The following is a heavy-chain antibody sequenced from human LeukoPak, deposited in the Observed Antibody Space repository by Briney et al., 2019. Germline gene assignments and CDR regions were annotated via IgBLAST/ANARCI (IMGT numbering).Heavy chain of an antibody. Sequence: GGSLRLSCAASGFTFNNYGMSWVRQAPGKGLEWVSAISASGGTTYYADSVKGRFTISRDNSENTLFLQMNSLRAEDTAVYYCATEPREYCSSTSCPNWFDSWGQGTLVTVSS. D-gene: IGHD2-2*01. V-gene: IGHV3-23*01. J-gene: IGHJ5*01. CDR2: ISASGGTT. CDR1: GFTFNNYG. CDR3: ATEPREYCSSTSCPNWFDS.